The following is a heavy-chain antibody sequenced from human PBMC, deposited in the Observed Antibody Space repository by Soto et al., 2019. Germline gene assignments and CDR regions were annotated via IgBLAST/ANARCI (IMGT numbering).Heavy chain of an antibody. V-gene: IGHV1-2*04. CDR3: ARDAPSTVTSYYYGMDV. D-gene: IGHD4-4*01. CDR1: GYTFTGYY. J-gene: IGHJ6*02. CDR2: INPNSGGT. Sequence: ASVKVSCKASGYTFTGYYMHWVRQAPGQGLEWMGWINPNSGGTNYAQKFQGWVTMTRDTSISTAYMELSRLRSDDTVVYYCARDAPSTVTSYYYGMDVWGQGTTVTVS.